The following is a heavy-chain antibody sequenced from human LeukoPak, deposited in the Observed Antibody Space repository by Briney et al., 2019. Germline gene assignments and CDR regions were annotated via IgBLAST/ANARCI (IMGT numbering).Heavy chain of an antibody. J-gene: IGHJ4*02. CDR2: IYPGDSGT. Sequence: GESLKISCKGSGYSFTSYWIGWVRQMPGKGLEWMGIIYPGDSGTRYSPSFQGQVTISADKSISTAYLQWSSLKASDTAMYYCARRGRQWLAPDLYYFDYWGQGTLVTVSS. V-gene: IGHV5-51*01. CDR3: ARRGRQWLAPDLYYFDY. D-gene: IGHD6-19*01. CDR1: GYSFTSYW.